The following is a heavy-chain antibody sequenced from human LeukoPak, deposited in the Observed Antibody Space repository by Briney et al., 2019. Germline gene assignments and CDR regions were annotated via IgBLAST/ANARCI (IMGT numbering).Heavy chain of an antibody. CDR2: INPSGGST. J-gene: IGHJ6*02. CDR1: GYTFTSYY. CDR3: ARDRVVVVPAANYPPPFRPKYYYGMDV. V-gene: IGHV1-46*01. Sequence: GASVKVSCKTSGYTFTSYYMHWVRQAPGQGLEWMGIINPSGGSTSYAQKFQGRVTMTRDTSTSTVYMELSSLRSEDTAVYYCARDRVVVVPAANYPPPFRPKYYYGMDVWGQGTTVTVSS. D-gene: IGHD2-2*01.